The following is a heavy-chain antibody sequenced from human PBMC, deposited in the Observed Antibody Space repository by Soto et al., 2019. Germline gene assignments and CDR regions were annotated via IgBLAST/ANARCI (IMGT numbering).Heavy chain of an antibody. CDR1: GYSFAGYW. V-gene: IGHV5-10-1*01. CDR3: ARQIYVADSCPNLKYYFES. J-gene: IGHJ4*02. D-gene: IGHD2-8*01. CDR2: IDPSDSQT. Sequence: PGESLNISCKGSGYSFAGYWITWVRQKPGKGLEWMGRIDPSDSQTYYSPSFRGHVTISATKSITTVFLQWSSLRASDTAMYYCARQIYVADSCPNLKYYFESWGKGNQVRVSS.